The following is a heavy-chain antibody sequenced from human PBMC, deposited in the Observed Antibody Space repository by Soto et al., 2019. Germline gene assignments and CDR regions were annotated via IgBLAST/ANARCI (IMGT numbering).Heavy chain of an antibody. J-gene: IGHJ4*02. V-gene: IGHV4-31*03. Sequence: QVQLQESGPGLVKPSQTLSLTCTDSGGSISSGGYYWSWIRQHPGKGLEWIGYIYYSGSTYYNPSLKSRVTTSVDTSKNLFSLKLSSVTAADTAVYYCARGLVDSSSNLVDYWGQGTLVIVSS. D-gene: IGHD6-13*01. CDR2: IYYSGST. CDR1: GGSISSGGYY. CDR3: ARGLVDSSSNLVDY.